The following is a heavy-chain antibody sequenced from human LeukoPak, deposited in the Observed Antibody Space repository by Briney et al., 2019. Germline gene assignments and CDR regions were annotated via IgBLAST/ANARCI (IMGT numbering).Heavy chain of an antibody. V-gene: IGHV3-30*07. CDR1: GFTFSGYG. CDR2: ISNGGNE. J-gene: IGHJ4*02. Sequence: PGKSLRLSCAASGFTFSGYGMNWVRQAPGKGLEWVASISNGGNEFYADSVKGRFTISRDNAKNSLYLQMNSLRAEDTAVYYCARDGTTVTTYFDYWGQGTLVTVSS. CDR3: ARDGTTVTTYFDY. D-gene: IGHD4-17*01.